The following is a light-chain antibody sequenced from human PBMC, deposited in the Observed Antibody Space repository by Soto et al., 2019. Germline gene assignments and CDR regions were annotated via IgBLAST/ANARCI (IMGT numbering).Light chain of an antibody. CDR2: DAY. CDR1: QSVSSY. V-gene: IGKV3-11*01. J-gene: IGKJ1*01. Sequence: VLTQSPATLSLSAGDRATLSCRGSQSVSSYLAWYQQKPGQAPRLLIYDAYNRATGIPATFSGSGSGTEFTLTISSLQSEDFAVYYCQQYNNWPTWTFGQGTKVDIK. CDR3: QQYNNWPTWT.